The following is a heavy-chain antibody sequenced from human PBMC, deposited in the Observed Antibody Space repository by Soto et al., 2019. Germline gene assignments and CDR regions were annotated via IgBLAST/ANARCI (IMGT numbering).Heavy chain of an antibody. Sequence: EVQLVETGGGLIQPGGSLRLSCAASGFTVSSNYMSWVRQAPGKGLEWVSVIYSGGSTYYADSVKGRFTISRDNSKNTLYLQMNSLRAEDTAVYYCARVESSDPRDYYGMDVWGQGTTVTVSS. V-gene: IGHV3-53*02. CDR3: ARVESSDPRDYYGMDV. CDR2: IYSGGST. D-gene: IGHD2-21*02. J-gene: IGHJ6*02. CDR1: GFTVSSNY.